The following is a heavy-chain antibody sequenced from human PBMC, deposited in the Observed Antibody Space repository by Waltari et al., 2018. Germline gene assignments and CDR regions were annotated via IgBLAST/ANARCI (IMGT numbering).Heavy chain of an antibody. J-gene: IGHJ5*01. D-gene: IGHD6-19*01. CDR2: IYYSGST. Sequence: QLQLQESGPGLVKPSETLSLTCPVSGGSISSSNHYWGWIRQPPGKGLEWIGRIYYSGSTYYNPSLKSRVTISVDTSKNQFSLKLSSVTAADTAVYHCASEAVAGNWFDSWGQGTLVTVSS. V-gene: IGHV4-39*01. CDR1: GGSISSSNHY. CDR3: ASEAVAGNWFDS.